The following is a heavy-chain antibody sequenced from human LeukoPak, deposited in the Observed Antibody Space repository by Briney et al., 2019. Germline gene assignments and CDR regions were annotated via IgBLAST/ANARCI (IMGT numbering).Heavy chain of an antibody. CDR2: ISVNNGNA. J-gene: IGHJ5*01. Sequence: GASVKVSCKASGYTFVNYGISWVRQAPGQGLEWMGWISVNNGNAKYAQKIQGRVTMTTDTSTSTAYMELRSLRSDDTAVYYCAKDRGHIYYGWGIKIDSWGQGTLVTVSP. CDR1: GYTFVNYG. V-gene: IGHV1-18*01. D-gene: IGHD3-10*01. CDR3: AKDRGHIYYGWGIKIDS.